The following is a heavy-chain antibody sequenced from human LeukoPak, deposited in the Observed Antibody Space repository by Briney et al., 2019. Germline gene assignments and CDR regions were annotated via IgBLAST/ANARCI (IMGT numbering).Heavy chain of an antibody. CDR1: GGSISSSSYY. D-gene: IGHD6-13*01. V-gene: IGHV4-39*01. CDR2: IYYSGST. J-gene: IGHJ4*02. CDR3: ARRRTNIAAAADY. Sequence: SETLSLTCTVSGGSISSSSYYWGWIRQPPGKGLEWIGSIYYSGSTYYYPSLKSRVTISVDTSKNPFSLKLSSVTAADTAVYYCARRRTNIAAAADYWGQGTLVTVSS.